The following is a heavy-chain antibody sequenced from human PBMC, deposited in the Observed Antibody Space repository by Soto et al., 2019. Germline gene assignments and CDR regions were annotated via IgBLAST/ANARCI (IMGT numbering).Heavy chain of an antibody. CDR2: ISDSGDTT. V-gene: IGHV3-23*01. J-gene: IGHJ4*02. D-gene: IGHD3-10*01. CDR3: AKSNSGSHLYPVDY. Sequence: EVQLLESGGGLVQPGGSLRLTCAASGFTFSNYAMTWVRQAPGKGLEWVSTISDSGDTTYYADPVRGRFTVSRDSSKNTLDLQMKSLGAEDSAVYYCAKSNSGSHLYPVDYWGQGTLVTVSS. CDR1: GFTFSNYA.